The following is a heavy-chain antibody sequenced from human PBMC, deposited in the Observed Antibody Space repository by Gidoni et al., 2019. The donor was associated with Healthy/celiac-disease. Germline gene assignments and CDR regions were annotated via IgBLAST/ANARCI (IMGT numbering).Heavy chain of an antibody. Sequence: EVQLLESGGGLVQPGGSLRLSCAASGFTFSSYAMSWVRQAPGKGLEWVSAISGSGGSTYYADSVKGRFTISRDNSKNTLYLQMNSLRAEDTAVYYCAKDALTYYYDSSGYYYNWGQGTLVTVSS. CDR1: GFTFSSYA. D-gene: IGHD3-22*01. V-gene: IGHV3-23*01. J-gene: IGHJ4*02. CDR3: AKDALTYYYDSSGYYYN. CDR2: ISGSGGST.